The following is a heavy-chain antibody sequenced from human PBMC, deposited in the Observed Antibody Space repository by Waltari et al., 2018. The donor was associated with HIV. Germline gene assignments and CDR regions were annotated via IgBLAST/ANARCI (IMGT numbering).Heavy chain of an antibody. CDR3: ASRKPSEYCSGGSCYSGAFDY. D-gene: IGHD2-15*01. V-gene: IGHV1-69*04. CDR1: GGTFSSHA. Sequence: QVQLVQSGAEVKKPGSSVKVSCKASGGTFSSHAISWVRQAPGHGLGWMGRISPILGIANYAQKFQGRVTITADKSTSTAYMELSSLRSEDTAVYYCASRKPSEYCSGGSCYSGAFDYWGQGTLVTVSS. J-gene: IGHJ4*02. CDR2: ISPILGIA.